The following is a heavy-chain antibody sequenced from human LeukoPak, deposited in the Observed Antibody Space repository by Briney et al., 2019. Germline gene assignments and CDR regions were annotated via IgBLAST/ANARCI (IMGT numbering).Heavy chain of an antibody. Sequence: GGSLRLSCAAPGFSFSSNWMGWVRQAPGKGLEWVAHIKRDGSQKYYLDSVKGRFTISRDNAKNSLYQQMNSLRVEDTAVYYCARLGLEVGGPNWFDPWGQGTLVTVSS. CDR1: GFSFSSNW. V-gene: IGHV3-7*01. CDR2: IKRDGSQK. CDR3: ARLGLEVGGPNWFDP. J-gene: IGHJ5*02. D-gene: IGHD1-1*01.